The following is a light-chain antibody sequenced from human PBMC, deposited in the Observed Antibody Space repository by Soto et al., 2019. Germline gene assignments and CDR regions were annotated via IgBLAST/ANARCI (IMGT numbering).Light chain of an antibody. V-gene: IGLV2-14*01. Sequence: QSVLTQPASVSGSPGQSITISCTGTSSDIGVYNFVSWYQQHPGQAPKLLISEVNNRPSGVSNRFSGSKSGDTAFLTISGLQAEDEADYHCSTYTGSISYVFGTGTKLTVL. CDR2: EVN. CDR1: SSDIGVYNF. CDR3: STYTGSISYV. J-gene: IGLJ1*01.